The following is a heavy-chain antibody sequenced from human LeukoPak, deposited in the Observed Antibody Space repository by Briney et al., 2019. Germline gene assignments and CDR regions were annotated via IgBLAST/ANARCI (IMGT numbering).Heavy chain of an antibody. D-gene: IGHD2-2*01. V-gene: IGHV3-7*01. J-gene: IGHJ6*03. CDR2: IEQDGSEK. Sequence: PGGSLRLSCAAAGFTFSRYWMSWVRQAPGKGLEWVSNIEQDGSEKYYVDSVKGRFTISRDNAKNSLYLQMNSLRAEDTAVYYCARGVGCSSTSCLYHYYYYYMDVWGKGTTVTVSS. CDR3: ARGVGCSSTSCLYHYYYYYMDV. CDR1: GFTFSRYW.